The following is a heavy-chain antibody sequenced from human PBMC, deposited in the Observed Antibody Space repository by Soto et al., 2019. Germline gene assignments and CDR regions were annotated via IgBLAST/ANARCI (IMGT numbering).Heavy chain of an antibody. D-gene: IGHD2-15*01. V-gene: IGHV1-69*13. CDR1: GGTFSSYA. J-gene: IGHJ4*02. Sequence: SVKVSCKASGGTFSSYAISWLRQAPGQGLEWMGGIIPIFGTANYAQKFQGRVTITADESTSTAYMELSSLRSEDTAVYYCASGSEGLGGTLDYWGQGTLVTVSS. CDR2: IIPIFGTA. CDR3: ASGSEGLGGTLDY.